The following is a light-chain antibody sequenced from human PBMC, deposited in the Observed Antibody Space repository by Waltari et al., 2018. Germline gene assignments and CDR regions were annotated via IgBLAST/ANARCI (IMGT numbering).Light chain of an antibody. V-gene: IGLV2-14*01. CDR1: DSDVGSYDF. Sequence: QSALPQPASVSGSPGQSITISCSGTDSDVGSYDFVSWYQQHPGKAPHLIIYEVSNRPSGISIRFSASKSGNTASLTISGLQAEDEADYYCSSYTTSSAPGVFGTGTRVTVL. J-gene: IGLJ1*01. CDR3: SSYTTSSAPGV. CDR2: EVS.